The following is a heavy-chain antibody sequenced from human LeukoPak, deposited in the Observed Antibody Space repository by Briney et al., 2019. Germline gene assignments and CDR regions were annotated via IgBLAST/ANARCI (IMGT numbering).Heavy chain of an antibody. CDR1: GGSISSYY. CDR3: ARGASGWSGNFDY. V-gene: IGHV4-59*01. D-gene: IGHD6-19*01. CDR2: IYYSGGT. Sequence: SETLSLTCTVSGGSISSYYWSWIRQPPGKGLEWIGYIYYSGGTNYNPSLKSRVTISVDTSKNQFSLKLSSVTAADTAVYYCARGASGWSGNFDYWGQGTLVTVSS. J-gene: IGHJ4*02.